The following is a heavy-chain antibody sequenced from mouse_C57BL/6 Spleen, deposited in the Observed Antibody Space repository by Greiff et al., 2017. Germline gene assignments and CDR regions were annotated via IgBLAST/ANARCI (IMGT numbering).Heavy chain of an antibody. CDR2: IYPGSGST. CDR3: AREDRSGAMDY. CDR1: GYTFTSSW. V-gene: IGHV1-55*01. J-gene: IGHJ4*01. Sequence: QVQLQQPGAELVKPGASVKMSCKASGYTFTSSWIPWVKQRPGQGLEWIGDIYPGSGSTNYNEKFKSKATLTVDTSSSTAYMQLSSLTSEDSAVYYCAREDRSGAMDYWGQGTTLTVSS.